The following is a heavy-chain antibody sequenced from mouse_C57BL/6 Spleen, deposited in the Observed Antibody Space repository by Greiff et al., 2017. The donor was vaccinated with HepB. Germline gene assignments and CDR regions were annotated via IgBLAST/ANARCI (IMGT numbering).Heavy chain of an antibody. CDR1: GFTFSSYA. CDR3: TRSDGYPAWFAY. CDR2: ISSGGDYI. J-gene: IGHJ3*01. V-gene: IGHV5-9-1*02. D-gene: IGHD2-3*01. Sequence: EVRLVESGEGLVKPGGSLKLSCAASGFTFSSYAMSWVRQTPEKRLEWVAYISSGGDYIYYADTVKGQFTISRDNARNTLYLQMSSLKSEDTAMYYWTRSDGYPAWFAYWGQGTLVTVSA.